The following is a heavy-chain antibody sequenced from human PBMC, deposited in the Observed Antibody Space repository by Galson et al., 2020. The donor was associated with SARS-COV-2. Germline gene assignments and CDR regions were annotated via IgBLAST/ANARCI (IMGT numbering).Heavy chain of an antibody. D-gene: IGHD4-17*01. CDR2: FDPEDGET. J-gene: IGHJ6*02. CDR3: ATSPAVTTVGLPPFRTQTANYYYYYGMDV. Sequence: ASVKVSCKVSGYTLTELSMHWVRQAPGKGLEWMGGFDPEDGETIYAQKFQGRVTMTEDTSTDTPYMELSSLRSEDTAVYYCATSPAVTTVGLPPFRTQTANYYYYYGMDVWGQGTTVTVSS. CDR1: GYTLTELS. V-gene: IGHV1-24*01.